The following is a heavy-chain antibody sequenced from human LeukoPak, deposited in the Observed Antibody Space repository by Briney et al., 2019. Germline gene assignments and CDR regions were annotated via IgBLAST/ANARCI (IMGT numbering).Heavy chain of an antibody. J-gene: IGHJ4*02. CDR2: IYYSGST. V-gene: IGHV4-59*01. Sequence: PSETLSLTCTVSGGSISSYYWSWIRQPPGKGLEWIGYIYYSGSTNYNPSLKSRVTISVDTSKNQFSLKLSSATAADTAVYYCARYQNSFDYWGQGTLVTVSS. CDR1: GGSISSYY. CDR3: ARYQNSFDY.